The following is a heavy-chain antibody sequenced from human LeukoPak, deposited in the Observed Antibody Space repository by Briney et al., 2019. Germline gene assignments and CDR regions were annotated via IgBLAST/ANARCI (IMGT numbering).Heavy chain of an antibody. Sequence: SLRLSCAASGFTFDDYAMHWVRQAPGKGLEWVSGISWNSGSIGYADSVKGRFTISRDNAKNSLYLQMNSLRAEDMALYYCATAVVITPHDAFDIWGQGTMVTVSS. V-gene: IGHV3-9*03. J-gene: IGHJ3*02. CDR1: GFTFDDYA. CDR2: ISWNSGSI. D-gene: IGHD3-22*01. CDR3: ATAVVITPHDAFDI.